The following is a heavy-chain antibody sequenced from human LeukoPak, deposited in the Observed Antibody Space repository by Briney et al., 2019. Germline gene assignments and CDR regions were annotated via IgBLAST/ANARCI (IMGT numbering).Heavy chain of an antibody. CDR2: IYYSGST. V-gene: IGHV4-59*01. CDR3: ARIPPHSSSGSWVVVGSYFDY. D-gene: IGHD6-25*01. CDR1: GGSISSYY. J-gene: IGHJ4*02. Sequence: KPSETLSLTCTVSGGSISSYYWSWIRQPPGKGLEWIGYIYYSGSTNYNPSLKSRVTISVDTSKNQFSLKLSSVTAGDTAVYYCARIPPHSSSGSWVVVGSYFDYWGQGTPVTVSS.